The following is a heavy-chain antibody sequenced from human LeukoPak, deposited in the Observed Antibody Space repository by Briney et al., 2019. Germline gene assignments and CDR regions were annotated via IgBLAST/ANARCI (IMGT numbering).Heavy chain of an antibody. CDR1: GFTFDDYA. Sequence: GGSLRLSCAASGFTFDDYAMHWVRQAPGKGLEWVSGISWNSGSIGYADSVKGRFTISRDNAKNSLYLQMNSLRAEDTALYYCARGLYYYGSGNYNYYYMDVWGKGTTVTVSS. CDR3: ARGLYYYGSGNYNYYYMDV. D-gene: IGHD3-10*01. J-gene: IGHJ6*03. CDR2: ISWNSGSI. V-gene: IGHV3-9*01.